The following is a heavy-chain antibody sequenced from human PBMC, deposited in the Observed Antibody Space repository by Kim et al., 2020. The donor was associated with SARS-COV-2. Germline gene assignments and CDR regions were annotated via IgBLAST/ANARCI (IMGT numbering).Heavy chain of an antibody. D-gene: IGHD2-2*01. Sequence: GGSLRLSCAASGFIFSDYYMSWIRQAPGKRLEWLSYISTSGNTIYYADSVKGRFTVSRDNAKNSLFLQMNSLSADDTAVYYCARSLRGSRVQPFDPWGQG. CDR1: GFIFSDYY. CDR3: ARSLRGSRVQPFDP. V-gene: IGHV3-11*01. J-gene: IGHJ5*02. CDR2: ISTSGNTI.